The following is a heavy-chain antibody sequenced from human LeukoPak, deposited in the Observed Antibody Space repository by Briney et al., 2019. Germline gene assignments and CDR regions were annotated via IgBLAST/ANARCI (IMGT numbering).Heavy chain of an antibody. CDR2: ISNSGAGT. J-gene: IGHJ4*02. D-gene: IGHD2-8*01. V-gene: IGHV3-23*01. CDR3: AKERYCTNGVCYIYFDY. Sequence: GGSLRLSCAASGFTFSSYAMSWVRQAPGKGLEWVSAISNSGAGTYYPDSVKGRFTISRDNSKNALYLQMNSLRAEDTAVYYCAKERYCTNGVCYIYFDYWGQGTLVTVSS. CDR1: GFTFSSYA.